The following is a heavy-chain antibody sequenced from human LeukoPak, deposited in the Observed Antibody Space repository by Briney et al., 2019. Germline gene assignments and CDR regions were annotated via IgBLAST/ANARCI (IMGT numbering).Heavy chain of an antibody. V-gene: IGHV1-2*02. CDR3: ARSPIGLGFFDY. Sequence: ASVKVSCKASGYTFTGYYIHWVRQAPGQGHEWMGWISPNSGDTDYAQKFQGRVIMTRDTSINTAYMELSRLRSDDTAVYYCARSPIGLGFFDYWGQGTLVTASS. J-gene: IGHJ4*02. CDR1: GYTFTGYY. D-gene: IGHD1-26*01. CDR2: ISPNSGDT.